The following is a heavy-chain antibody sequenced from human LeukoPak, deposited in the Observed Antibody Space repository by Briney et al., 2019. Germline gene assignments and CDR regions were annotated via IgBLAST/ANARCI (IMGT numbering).Heavy chain of an antibody. J-gene: IGHJ3*02. Sequence: PGGSLRLSCAASGFTFSSYAMSWVRQAPGKGLEWVSAISGSGGSTYYADSVKGRFTISRDNSKNTLYLQMNSLRAEDTAVYYCARALAYYDFWSGYLGAFDIWGQGTMVTVSS. CDR1: GFTFSSYA. CDR3: ARALAYYDFWSGYLGAFDI. V-gene: IGHV3-23*01. D-gene: IGHD3-3*01. CDR2: ISGSGGST.